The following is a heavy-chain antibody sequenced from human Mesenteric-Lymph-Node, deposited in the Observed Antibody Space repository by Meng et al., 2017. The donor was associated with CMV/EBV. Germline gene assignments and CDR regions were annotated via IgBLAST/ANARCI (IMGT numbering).Heavy chain of an antibody. D-gene: IGHD3-22*01. CDR1: GFTFSSYS. J-gene: IGHJ6*02. CDR2: ISSSSSYI. CDR3: ARNYDTRTSYYYAMDV. Sequence: GGSLRLSCAASGFTFSSYSMNWVRQAPGKGLEWVSSISSSSSYIYYADSVKGRFTISRDNAKNSLYLQMNSLRAEDTAVYYCARNYDTRTSYYYAMDVWGQGTTVTVSS. V-gene: IGHV3-21*01.